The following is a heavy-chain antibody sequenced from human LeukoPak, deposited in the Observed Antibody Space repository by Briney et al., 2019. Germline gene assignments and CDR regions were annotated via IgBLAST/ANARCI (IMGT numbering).Heavy chain of an antibody. V-gene: IGHV3-66*02. J-gene: IGHJ6*03. CDR1: GFTVSRNY. D-gene: IGHD2-21*01. Sequence: GGSLRLSCAASGFTVSRNYMTWVRQAPGKGLEWVSIIYSGGTTYYADSVKGRFTISRDNSKNTEYLQMNSLRAEDTAVYFCARGNRANVYPYSYSMDVWGKGTTVTVS. CDR3: ARGNRANVYPYSYSMDV. CDR2: IYSGGTT.